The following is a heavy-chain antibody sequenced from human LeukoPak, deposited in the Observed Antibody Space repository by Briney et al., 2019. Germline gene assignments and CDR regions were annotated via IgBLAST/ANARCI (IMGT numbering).Heavy chain of an antibody. CDR3: ARGITMVRGVTFGY. CDR2: MNPNSGNT. J-gene: IGHJ4*02. CDR1: GYTFTSYD. D-gene: IGHD3-10*01. V-gene: IGHV1-8*01. Sequence: ASVKVSCKASGYTFTSYDISWVRQATGQGLEWMGWMNPNSGNTGYAQKFQGRVTMTRNTSISTAYMELSSLRSEDTAVYYCARGITMVRGVTFGYWGQGTLVTVSS.